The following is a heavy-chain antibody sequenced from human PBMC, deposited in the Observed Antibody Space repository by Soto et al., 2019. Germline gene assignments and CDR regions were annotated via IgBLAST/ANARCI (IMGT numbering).Heavy chain of an antibody. V-gene: IGHV3-30-3*01. CDR3: LTALDWDLLLPDY. CDR1: GFTFSSYA. D-gene: IGHD1-26*01. CDR2: ISYDGSNK. Sequence: QVQLVESGGGVVQPGRSLRLSCAASGFTFSSYAMHWVRQAPGKGLEWVAVISYDGSNKYYADSVKGRFTISRDNSKNTLYLQMNSLRAEDTAVYYCLTALDWDLLLPDYWGQGTLVTISS. J-gene: IGHJ4*02.